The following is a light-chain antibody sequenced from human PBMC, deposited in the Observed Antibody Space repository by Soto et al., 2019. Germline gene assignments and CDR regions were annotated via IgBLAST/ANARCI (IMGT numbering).Light chain of an antibody. Sequence: QSALTQPPSASGTPGQRVTISCSGSTSNIGSHSVNWFQHLPGTAPKLLIITNNQRPSGVPDRFSGYKSGTSASLVISGLQSEDGAYYYCATWDDSLKGVFGTGTKVTVL. V-gene: IGLV1-44*01. CDR2: TNN. J-gene: IGLJ1*01. CDR1: TSNIGSHS. CDR3: ATWDDSLKGV.